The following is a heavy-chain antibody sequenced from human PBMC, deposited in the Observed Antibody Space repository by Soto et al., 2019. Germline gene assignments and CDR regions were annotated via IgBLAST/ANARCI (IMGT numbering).Heavy chain of an antibody. Sequence: GGSLRLSCAASGFAFYYYNMNWVRQAPGRGLEWVSSISGSGIDIHFTDSVKGRFTISRDNAKTSLYLQMDSLRPEDTAIYYCARDKVTTLVYYYYGMDVWGQGTTVTVSS. D-gene: IGHD4-17*01. V-gene: IGHV3-21*01. CDR1: GFAFYYYN. CDR2: ISGSGIDI. J-gene: IGHJ6*02. CDR3: ARDKVTTLVYYYYGMDV.